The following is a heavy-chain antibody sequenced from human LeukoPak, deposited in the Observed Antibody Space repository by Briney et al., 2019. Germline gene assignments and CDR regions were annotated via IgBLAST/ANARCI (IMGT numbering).Heavy chain of an antibody. J-gene: IGHJ3*02. CDR3: ARLMVYARFGAFDI. CDR2: ISSSSSYI. Sequence: GGSLTLSCAASGFRFSSYTMNWVRQAPGKWLEWVSSISSSSSYIYYADSVKGRFTTSRDNAKNSLYLQMNSLRAEDTAVYYCARLMVYARFGAFDIWGQGTMVTVSS. D-gene: IGHD2-8*01. CDR1: GFRFSSYT. V-gene: IGHV3-21*01.